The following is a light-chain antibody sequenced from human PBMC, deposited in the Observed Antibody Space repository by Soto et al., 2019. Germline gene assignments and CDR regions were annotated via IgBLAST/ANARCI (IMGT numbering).Light chain of an antibody. J-gene: IGKJ1*01. CDR2: GAS. CDR3: QQATSFPRT. Sequence: EIVLTQTPATLSLSPGERATLSCRASQRISGYLAWYQQKPGQAPRLLIYGASTRATGIPARFSGSGSGTEFTLTISSLQPEDFATYYCQQATSFPRTFGQGTKVDIK. V-gene: IGKV3D-15*01. CDR1: QRISGY.